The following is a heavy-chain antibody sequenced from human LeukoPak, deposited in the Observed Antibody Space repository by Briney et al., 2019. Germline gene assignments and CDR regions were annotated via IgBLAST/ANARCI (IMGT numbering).Heavy chain of an antibody. D-gene: IGHD2-15*01. CDR3: ARGHCSGGSCYDY. J-gene: IGHJ4*02. Sequence: SVKVSCKASGGTFSSYAISWVRQAPGQGLEWMGGIIPIFGTANYAQKFQGRVTITADESASTAYMELSSLRSEDTAVYYCARGHCSGGSCYDYWGQGTLVTVSS. CDR2: IIPIFGTA. V-gene: IGHV1-69*01. CDR1: GGTFSSYA.